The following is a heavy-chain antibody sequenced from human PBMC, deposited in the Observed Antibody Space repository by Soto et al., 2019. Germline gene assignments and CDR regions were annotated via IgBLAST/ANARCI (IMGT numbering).Heavy chain of an antibody. CDR1: GITFSSYG. CDR3: ATYSPGYSSSWYTYYYYGMDV. CDR2: IYSGGST. D-gene: IGHD6-13*01. J-gene: IGHJ6*02. V-gene: IGHV3-53*01. Sequence: GGSLRLSCAASGITFSSYGMNWVRQAPGKGLEWVSVIYSGGSTYYADSVKGRFTISRDNSKNTLYLQMNSLRAEDTAVYCCATYSPGYSSSWYTYYYYGMDVWGQGTTVTVSS.